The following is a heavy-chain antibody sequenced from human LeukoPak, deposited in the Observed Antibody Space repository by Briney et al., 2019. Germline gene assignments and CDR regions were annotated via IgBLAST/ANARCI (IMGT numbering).Heavy chain of an antibody. J-gene: IGHJ6*02. CDR2: INSDGSST. Sequence: GGSLRLSCAASGFTFSSYWMHWVRQAPGKGLVWVSRINSDGSSTSYADSVKGRFTISRDNAKNTLYLQMNSLRAEDTAVYYCARDQEVRGVIIYGMDVWGQGNPGHRLL. D-gene: IGHD3-10*01. CDR1: GFTFSSYW. CDR3: ARDQEVRGVIIYGMDV. V-gene: IGHV3-74*01.